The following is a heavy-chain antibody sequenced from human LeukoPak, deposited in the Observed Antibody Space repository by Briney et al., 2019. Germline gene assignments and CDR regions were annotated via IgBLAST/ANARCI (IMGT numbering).Heavy chain of an antibody. J-gene: IGHJ4*02. CDR1: GFTVSTNY. V-gene: IGHV3-66*01. D-gene: IGHD4-23*01. Sequence: AGSLRLSCAASGFTVSTNYMSWVRQAPGKGLEWVSIIYSGGRTHYADSVKGRITISTDNSKNTLYLQMNSLRAEDTAVYYCAREPYGGNSCWGQGTLVTVSP. CDR3: AREPYGGNSC. CDR2: IYSGGRT.